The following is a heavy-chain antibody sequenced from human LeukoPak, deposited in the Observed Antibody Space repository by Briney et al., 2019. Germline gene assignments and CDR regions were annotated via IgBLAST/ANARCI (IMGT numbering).Heavy chain of an antibody. CDR1: GGSISSYY. Sequence: PSETLSLTCTVSGGSISSYYWSWIRQPPGKGLEWIGYIYYSGSTNYNPSLKSRVTISVDTSKNQFSLKLSSVTAADTAVYYCARDLPGQYGFDIWGQGTMVTVSS. CDR3: ARDLPGQYGFDI. D-gene: IGHD1-14*01. CDR2: IYYSGST. V-gene: IGHV4-59*01. J-gene: IGHJ3*02.